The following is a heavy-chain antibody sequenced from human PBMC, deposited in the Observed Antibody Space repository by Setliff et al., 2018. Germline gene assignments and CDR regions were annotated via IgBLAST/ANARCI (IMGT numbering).Heavy chain of an antibody. CDR3: ARVGGYYYYYYGMDV. Sequence: PSETLSLTCTVSGGSISSSSYYWGWIRQPPGKGLEWIGSIYYSGSTYYNPSLKSRVTISVDTSKNQFSLKLSSVTAADTAVYYRARVGGYYYYYYGMDVWGQGTTVTVSS. V-gene: IGHV4-39*07. CDR2: IYYSGST. CDR1: GGSISSSSYY. J-gene: IGHJ6*02.